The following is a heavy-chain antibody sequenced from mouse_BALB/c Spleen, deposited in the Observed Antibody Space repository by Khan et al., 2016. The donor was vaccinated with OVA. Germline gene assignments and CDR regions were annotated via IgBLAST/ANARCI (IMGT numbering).Heavy chain of an antibody. Sequence: QIQLVQSGPELKKPGETVKISCKASGFTFTNYGMNWVKQAPGKGLKWMGWINTYTGEPTYADDFKGRFAFSLETSASTAYLQINNLKHEDTATYFCARMKPYWYFDVWGAGTTVTVSS. CDR1: GFTFTNYG. CDR3: ARMKPYWYFDV. J-gene: IGHJ1*01. V-gene: IGHV9-3-1*01. CDR2: INTYTGEP.